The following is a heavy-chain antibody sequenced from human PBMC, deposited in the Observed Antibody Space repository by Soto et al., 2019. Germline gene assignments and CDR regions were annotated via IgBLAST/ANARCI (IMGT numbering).Heavy chain of an antibody. D-gene: IGHD2-2*01. V-gene: IGHV3-7*03. CDR2: IKFDGSEK. CDR3: VKDGGYCSSATCYSPRNHYFDA. Sequence: PGGSLRLSWAASGFTFSDYLMTWVRQAPGKGLEWVANIKFDGSEKQYVDSVKGRFTISRDNARNSVFLQMNSLRAGDTAVYYCVKDGGYCSSATCYSPRNHYFDAWGQGTLVTVSS. J-gene: IGHJ5*02. CDR1: GFTFSDYL.